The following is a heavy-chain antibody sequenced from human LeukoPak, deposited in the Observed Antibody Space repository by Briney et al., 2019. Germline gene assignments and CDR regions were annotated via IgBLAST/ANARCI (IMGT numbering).Heavy chain of an antibody. Sequence: KPSETLSLTCTVSGGSISSYYWSWIRQPPGKGLEWIGYIYYSGSTNYNPSLKSRVTISVDTSKNQFSLKLSSVTAADTAVYYCARDPVVTPGYFDYWGQGTLVTVSS. CDR2: IYYSGST. CDR3: ARDPVVTPGYFDY. D-gene: IGHD4-23*01. CDR1: GGSISSYY. J-gene: IGHJ4*02. V-gene: IGHV4-59*01.